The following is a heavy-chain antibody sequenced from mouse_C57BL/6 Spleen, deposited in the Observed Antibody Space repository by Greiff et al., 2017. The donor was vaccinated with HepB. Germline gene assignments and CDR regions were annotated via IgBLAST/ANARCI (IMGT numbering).Heavy chain of an antibody. CDR2: IYPRSGNT. Sequence: VQRVESGAELARPGASVKLSCKASGYTFTSYGISWVKQRTGQGLEWIGEIYPRSGNTYYNEKFKGKATLTADKSSSTAYMELRSLTSEDSAVYFCASRVYYGSSPWYFDVWGTGTTVTVSS. CDR3: ASRVYYGSSPWYFDV. J-gene: IGHJ1*03. D-gene: IGHD1-1*01. CDR1: GYTFTSYG. V-gene: IGHV1-81*01.